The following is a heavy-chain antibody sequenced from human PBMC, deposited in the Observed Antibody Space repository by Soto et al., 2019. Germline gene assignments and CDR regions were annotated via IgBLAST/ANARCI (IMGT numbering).Heavy chain of an antibody. J-gene: IGHJ4*02. CDR1: GFTFSSYW. Sequence: GGSLRLSCAASGFTFSSYWMSWVRQAPGKGLEWVANIKQDGSEKYYVDSVKGRFTISRDNAKNSLYLQMNRLRAEDTAVYYCARGPSYYYDSSGYYLGGEFDYWGQGTLVTVSS. D-gene: IGHD3-22*01. CDR2: IKQDGSEK. CDR3: ARGPSYYYDSSGYYLGGEFDY. V-gene: IGHV3-7*05.